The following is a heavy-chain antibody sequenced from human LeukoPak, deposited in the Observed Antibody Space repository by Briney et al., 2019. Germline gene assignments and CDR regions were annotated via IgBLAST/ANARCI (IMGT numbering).Heavy chain of an antibody. CDR2: MYHSGNT. J-gene: IGHJ6*03. V-gene: IGHV4-38-2*02. CDR3: AKVVIAAAGTNYYYYMDV. D-gene: IGHD6-13*01. Sequence: PSETLSLTCTVSGYSISSPYYWGWIRQPPGKGLEWIGSMYHSGNTYYNPSLKSRVTISVDTSKNQFSLKLNSVTAADTAVYYCAKVVIAAAGTNYYYYMDVWGKGTTVTVSS. CDR1: GYSISSPYY.